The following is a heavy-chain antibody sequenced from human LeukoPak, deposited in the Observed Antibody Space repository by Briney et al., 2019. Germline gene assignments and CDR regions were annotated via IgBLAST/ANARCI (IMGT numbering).Heavy chain of an antibody. J-gene: IGHJ3*01. D-gene: IGHD3-22*01. CDR3: ARATMIVLSTGATSATDAFDV. V-gene: IGHV4-34*01. CDR2: INHRERS. Sequence: SETLSLTCVVYDESISGSYWSWIRQTPGKGLEWIGEINHRERSNYNPSLKSRATISIDTSKNQVSLKLTSVTAADTAVYYCARATMIVLSTGATSATDAFDVWGQGTMVTVSS. CDR1: DESISGSY.